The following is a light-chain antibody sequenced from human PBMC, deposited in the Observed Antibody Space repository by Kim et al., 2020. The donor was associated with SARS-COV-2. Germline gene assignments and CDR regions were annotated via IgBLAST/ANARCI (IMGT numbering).Light chain of an antibody. V-gene: IGLV2-14*03. CDR3: SSYTSVSTYV. J-gene: IGLJ1*01. CDR2: DVS. Sequence: QSVLTQPASVSGSPGQSITFSCTGTSNDVGAYNSVSWYQQHPGKAPKLMIYDVSNRPSGVSNRFSGSKSGNTASLTISGLQAEDEADYYCSSYTSVSTYVFGTGTKVTVL. CDR1: SNDVGAYNS.